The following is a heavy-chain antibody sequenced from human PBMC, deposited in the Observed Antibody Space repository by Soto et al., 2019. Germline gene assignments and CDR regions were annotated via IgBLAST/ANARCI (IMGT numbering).Heavy chain of an antibody. V-gene: IGHV2-5*01. D-gene: IGHD6-13*01. J-gene: IGHJ4*02. Sequence: SGPTLVNPTQTLTLTCTFSGFSLSTSGVGVGWIRQPPGKALEWLALIYWNDDKRYSPSLKSRLTITKDTSKNQVVLTVTNMDPVDTATYYCARPPRGIAAFYFDYWGQGTLVTVSS. CDR1: GFSLSTSGVG. CDR3: ARPPRGIAAFYFDY. CDR2: IYWNDDK.